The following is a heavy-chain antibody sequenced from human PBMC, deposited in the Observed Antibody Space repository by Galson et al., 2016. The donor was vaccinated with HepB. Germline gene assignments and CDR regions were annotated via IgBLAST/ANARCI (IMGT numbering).Heavy chain of an antibody. CDR1: GGAINSAYH. CDR2: ISYTGIT. J-gene: IGHJ5*02. Sequence: TLSLTCSLSGGAINSAYHWSWIRQPPGKGLEWIGYISYTGITNYKSSLKSRVTMSIDTSKNPFSLKLTAVTAADMAVYYGARGPPDHRDSGSFDSGWFDPWGQGALVTVAS. CDR3: ARGPPDHRDSGSFDSGWFDP. V-gene: IGHV4-31*03. D-gene: IGHD3-10*01.